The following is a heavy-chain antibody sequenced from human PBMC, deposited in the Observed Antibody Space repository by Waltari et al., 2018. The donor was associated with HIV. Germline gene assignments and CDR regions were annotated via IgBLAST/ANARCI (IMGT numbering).Heavy chain of an antibody. CDR1: GFSFSTHK. Sequence: EVQLVESGGGLVKPGGSLRLPCAASGFSFSTHKMTWFRQVPGRGREWVSSISSAGSYTFYADSVKGRFTITRDNAKNSLYLQMNSLRVEDTAMYYCGRERFLEWLLYTGGGIDYWGQGTLVTVSS. D-gene: IGHD3-3*01. V-gene: IGHV3-21*01. CDR2: ISSAGSYT. CDR3: GRERFLEWLLYTGGGIDY. J-gene: IGHJ4*02.